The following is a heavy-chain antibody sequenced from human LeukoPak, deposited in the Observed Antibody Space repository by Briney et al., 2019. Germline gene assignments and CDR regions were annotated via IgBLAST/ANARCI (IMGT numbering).Heavy chain of an antibody. J-gene: IGHJ4*02. CDR1: GGSVSSGSYY. D-gene: IGHD3-22*01. V-gene: IGHV4-61*01. CDR2: IYFSGST. CDR3: ARYDSGLDY. Sequence: SETLSLTCTVSGGSVSSGSYYWTWIRQPPGKGLEWVGQIYFSGSTDYNPSLKSRVTISADTSKNRFSLRLSSVTAADTAIYYCARYDSGLDYWGQGTLVTVSS.